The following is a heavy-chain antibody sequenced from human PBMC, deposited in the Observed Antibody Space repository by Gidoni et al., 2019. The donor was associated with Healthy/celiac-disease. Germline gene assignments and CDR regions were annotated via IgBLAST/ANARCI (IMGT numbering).Heavy chain of an antibody. CDR1: GFTFSNAW. CDR2: IKSKTDGGTT. Sequence: EVQLVESGGGLVKPGGSLRLSCAASGFTFSNAWMSWGRQAPGKGLEWVGSIKSKTDGGTTDYAATVKGRFTISRDDSKNTLYLQMNSLKTEDTAVYYCTTDDAGACMTTVTWGYFDYWGQGTLVTVSS. D-gene: IGHD4-17*01. CDR3: TTDDAGACMTTVTWGYFDY. J-gene: IGHJ4*02. V-gene: IGHV3-15*01.